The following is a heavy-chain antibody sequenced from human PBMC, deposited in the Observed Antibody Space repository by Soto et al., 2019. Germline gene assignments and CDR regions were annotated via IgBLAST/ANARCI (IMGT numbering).Heavy chain of an antibody. J-gene: IGHJ4*02. D-gene: IGHD6-19*01. Sequence: GGSLSLSCAASGFTFYNAWMNWVRQAPGKGLEWVGRIKTKDDGGTTDYAAPVKGRFTISRDDSKNTLYLQMNILKIDDTAVYYCTTSGYSSGWLDFDNWGQGTLVTVSS. CDR1: GFTFYNAW. CDR3: TTSGYSSGWLDFDN. V-gene: IGHV3-15*07. CDR2: IKTKDDGGTT.